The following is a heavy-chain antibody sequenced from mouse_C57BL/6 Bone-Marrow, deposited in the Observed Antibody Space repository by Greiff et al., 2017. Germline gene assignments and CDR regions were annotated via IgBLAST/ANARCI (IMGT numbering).Heavy chain of an antibody. CDR1: GYTFTSYW. D-gene: IGHD3-3*01. V-gene: IGHV1-64*01. CDR3: ARSEELARGRFAY. J-gene: IGHJ3*01. CDR2: IHPNSGST. Sequence: QVQLQQPGAELVKPGASVKLSCKASGYTFTSYWMHWVKQRPGQGLEWIGMIHPNSGSTNYNEKFKSKATLTVDKSSSTAYMQLSSLTSEDSAVYYCARSEELARGRFAYWGQGTLVTVSA.